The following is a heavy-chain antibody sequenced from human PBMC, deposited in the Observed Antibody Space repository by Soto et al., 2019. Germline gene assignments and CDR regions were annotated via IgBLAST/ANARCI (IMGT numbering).Heavy chain of an antibody. CDR2: ISGSGGST. CDR3: AKVGPESIAARPRALNAFDI. J-gene: IGHJ3*02. Sequence: GGSLRLSCAASGFTFSSYAMSWVRQAPGKGLEWVSAISGSGGSTHYADSVKGRFTISRDNSKNTLYLQMNSLRAEDTAVYYCAKVGPESIAARPRALNAFDIWGQGTMVTVSS. V-gene: IGHV3-23*01. D-gene: IGHD6-6*01. CDR1: GFTFSSYA.